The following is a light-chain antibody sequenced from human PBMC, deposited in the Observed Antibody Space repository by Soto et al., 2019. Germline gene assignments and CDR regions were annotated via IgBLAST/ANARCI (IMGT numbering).Light chain of an antibody. V-gene: IGLV2-23*01. CDR3: CLYVGGRTYV. Sequence: QSALTHPASVSGSPGQSITISCTGTVGLVSWYQQHPGKVPKLIIYDDTKRPSGVSSRFSGSKSGSTASLTISGLQTEDEADYYCCLYVGGRTYVFGTGTKVTVL. J-gene: IGLJ1*01. CDR1: VGL. CDR2: DDT.